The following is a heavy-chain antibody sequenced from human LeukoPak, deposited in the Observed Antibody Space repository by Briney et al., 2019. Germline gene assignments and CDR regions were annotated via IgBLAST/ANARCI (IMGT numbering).Heavy chain of an antibody. Sequence: PSETLSLTCTVSGGSISSGNYYWGWIRQPPGKGLEWIGETNHSGSTDYNPSLKSRVTISVDTSKNQFSLKLSSVTAADTAVYYCARGTGGYQLLLYYWGQGTLVTVSS. CDR1: GGSISSGNYY. D-gene: IGHD2-2*01. CDR3: ARGTGGYQLLLYY. CDR2: TNHSGST. J-gene: IGHJ4*02. V-gene: IGHV4-39*07.